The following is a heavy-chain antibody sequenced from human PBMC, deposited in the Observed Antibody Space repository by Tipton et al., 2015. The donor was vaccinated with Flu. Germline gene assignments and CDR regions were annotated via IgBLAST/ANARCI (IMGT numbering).Heavy chain of an antibody. CDR1: GFSFSNSW. V-gene: IGHV3-7*01. CDR3: ARALRKSWYGSDHFDY. J-gene: IGHJ4*02. D-gene: IGHD6-13*01. Sequence: SLRLSCTASGFSFSNSWMSWVRQVPGKGLEWVATIKHDGSETYYVDSVRGRFSISKDNAKNSLSLQMNSLRAEETAIYYCARALRKSWYGSDHFDYWGQGTLVTVSS. CDR2: IKHDGSET.